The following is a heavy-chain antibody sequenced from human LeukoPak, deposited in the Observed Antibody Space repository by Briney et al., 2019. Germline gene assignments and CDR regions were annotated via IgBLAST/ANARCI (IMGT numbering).Heavy chain of an antibody. D-gene: IGHD3-16*02. Sequence: SVKVSCKASGGTFSSYSLSWVRQAPGQGLEWMGRIIPIIQITNYAQKFQGRVTITADKSTTTAYVEMSSLRSEDTAVYYCARTEDYVWGNSRYGVFDIWGQGTMVTVSS. CDR1: GGTFSSYS. CDR2: IIPIIQIT. J-gene: IGHJ3*02. CDR3: ARTEDYVWGNSRYGVFDI. V-gene: IGHV1-69*02.